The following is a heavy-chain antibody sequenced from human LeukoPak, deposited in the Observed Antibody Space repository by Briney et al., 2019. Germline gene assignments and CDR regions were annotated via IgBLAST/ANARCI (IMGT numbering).Heavy chain of an antibody. Sequence: SETLSLTCTVSGGSISSYYWSWIRQPPGKGLEWIGYIYYSGSTNYNPSLKSRVTISVDTSKNQFSLKLSSVTAADTAVYYCARTPYNWNYHWFDPWGQGTLVTVSS. J-gene: IGHJ5*02. V-gene: IGHV4-59*12. CDR3: ARTPYNWNYHWFDP. CDR1: GGSISSYY. D-gene: IGHD1-7*01. CDR2: IYYSGST.